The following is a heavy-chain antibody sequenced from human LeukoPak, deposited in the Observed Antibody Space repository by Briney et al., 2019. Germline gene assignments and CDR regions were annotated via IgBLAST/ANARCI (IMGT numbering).Heavy chain of an antibody. V-gene: IGHV3-33*08. CDR3: ARDLGYSSSWIDY. J-gene: IGHJ4*02. CDR1: GFSFSKSS. Sequence: GGSLRLSCAASGFSFSKSSMLWFRQAPGKGLEWVALIWYDGSHKYYADSVKGRFTISRDNSKNTLYLQVNSLRAEDTAVYYCARDLGYSSSWIDYWGQGTLVPVSS. CDR2: IWYDGSHK. D-gene: IGHD6-13*01.